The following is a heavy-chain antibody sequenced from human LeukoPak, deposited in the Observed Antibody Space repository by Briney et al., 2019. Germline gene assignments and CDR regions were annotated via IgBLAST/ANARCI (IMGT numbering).Heavy chain of an antibody. J-gene: IGHJ3*02. CDR1: GFTFSDYY. D-gene: IGHD4-17*01. CDR2: ISSSGSTI. CDR3: ARDLGDTVTVAFDI. Sequence: PGGSLRLSCAASGFTFSDYYMSWIRQAPGKGLEWVSYISSSGSTIYYADSVKGRFTISRDNAKNSLYLQMNSLRAEDTDVYYCARDLGDTVTVAFDIWGQGTMVTVSS. V-gene: IGHV3-11*04.